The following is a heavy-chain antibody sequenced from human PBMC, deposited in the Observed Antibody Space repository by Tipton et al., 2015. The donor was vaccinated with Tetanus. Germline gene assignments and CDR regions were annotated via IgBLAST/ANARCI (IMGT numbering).Heavy chain of an antibody. V-gene: IGHV3-23*01. J-gene: IGHJ4*02. CDR2: ISGSGGST. CDR3: AKDVSILDCGGDCYPGYYFDY. CDR1: GFTFSSYA. D-gene: IGHD2-21*02. Sequence: SLRLSCAASGFTFSSYAMSWVRQAPGKGLEWVSAISGSGGSTYYADSVKGRFTISRDNSKNTLYLQMNSLRAEDTAVYYCAKDVSILDCGGDCYPGYYFDYWGQGTLVTVSS.